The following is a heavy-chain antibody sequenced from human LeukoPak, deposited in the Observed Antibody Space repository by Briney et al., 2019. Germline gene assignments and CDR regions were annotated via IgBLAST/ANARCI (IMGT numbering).Heavy chain of an antibody. CDR1: GFTFSDYY. J-gene: IGHJ4*02. V-gene: IGHV3-11*06. CDR2: ISSSSSYI. CDR3: AGLAVAGRR. D-gene: IGHD6-19*01. Sequence: GGSLRLSCTASGFTFSDYYMSWIRQAPGQGLEWVSSISSSSSYIYYADSVKGRFTISRDNAKNSLYLQMNSLRAEDTAVYYCAGLAVAGRRWGQGTLVTVSS.